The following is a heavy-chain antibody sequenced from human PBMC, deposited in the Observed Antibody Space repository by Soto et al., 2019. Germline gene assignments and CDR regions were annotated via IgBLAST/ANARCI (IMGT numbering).Heavy chain of an antibody. J-gene: IGHJ6*03. CDR3: ARGIKGGDYKFYYYYYYMDV. CDR1: GGSFSGYY. D-gene: IGHD4-17*01. CDR2: INHSGST. V-gene: IGHV4-34*01. Sequence: SETLSLTCAVYGGSFSGYYWSWIRQPPGKGLEWIGEINHSGSTNYNPSLKSRVTISVDTSKNQFSLKLSSVTAADTAVYYCARGIKGGDYKFYYYYYYMDVWGKGTTVTVSS.